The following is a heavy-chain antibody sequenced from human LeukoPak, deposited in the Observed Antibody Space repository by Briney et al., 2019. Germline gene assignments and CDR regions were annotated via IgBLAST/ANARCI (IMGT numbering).Heavy chain of an antibody. CDR3: AKCAGGWFRPDY. J-gene: IGHJ4*02. V-gene: IGHV1-18*01. D-gene: IGHD6-19*01. CDR1: GYTFTSYG. Sequence: ASVKFSCKASGYTFTSYGISWARQAPGQGLEWIGWISAYNGNTNDAQKLQGRGTMTTDTSTSTAYMEMRSLRSDDTAVYYCAKCAGGWFRPDYWGQGTLVTVSS. CDR2: ISAYNGNT.